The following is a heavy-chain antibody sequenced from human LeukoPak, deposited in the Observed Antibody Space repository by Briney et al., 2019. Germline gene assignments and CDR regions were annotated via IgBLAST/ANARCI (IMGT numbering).Heavy chain of an antibody. CDR1: GSIFPISW. D-gene: IGHD6-19*01. Sequence: GESLKISCKGSGSIFPISWIGGVRQMPGKGLEWMGIIYPGDSETRYSPSFQGRVTISADKSISTAYLQWSSLKASYTAMYYCARLHGSGWYQSLDPWGQGTLVTVSS. V-gene: IGHV5-51*01. CDR3: ARLHGSGWYQSLDP. J-gene: IGHJ5*02. CDR2: IYPGDSET.